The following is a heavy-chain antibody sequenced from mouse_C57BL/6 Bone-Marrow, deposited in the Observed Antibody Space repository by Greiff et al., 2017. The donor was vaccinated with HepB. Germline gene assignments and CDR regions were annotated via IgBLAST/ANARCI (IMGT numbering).Heavy chain of an antibody. V-gene: IGHV1-81*01. Sequence: QVQLQQSGTVLARPGASVKMSCKASGYTFTSYGISWVKQRTGQGLEWIGEIYPRSGNTYYNEKFKGKATLTADKSSSTAYMELRSLTSEDSAVYFCARGTLPYWGQGTTLTVSS. CDR2: IYPRSGNT. J-gene: IGHJ2*01. CDR1: GYTFTSYG. D-gene: IGHD3-3*01. CDR3: ARGTLPY.